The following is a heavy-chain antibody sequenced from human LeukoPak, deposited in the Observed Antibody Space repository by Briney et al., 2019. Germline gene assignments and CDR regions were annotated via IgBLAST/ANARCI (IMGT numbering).Heavy chain of an antibody. J-gene: IGHJ4*02. D-gene: IGHD2-2*01. CDR1: GGTFSSYA. CDR3: ASGLVGGYFDY. CDR2: IIPIFGTA. V-gene: IGHV1-69*05. Sequence: SVKVSCKASGGTFSSYAISWVRQAPGQGLKWMGGIIPIFGTATYAQKFQGRVTITTDESTSTAYMELSSLRSEDTAVYYCASGLVGGYFDYWGQGTLVTVSS.